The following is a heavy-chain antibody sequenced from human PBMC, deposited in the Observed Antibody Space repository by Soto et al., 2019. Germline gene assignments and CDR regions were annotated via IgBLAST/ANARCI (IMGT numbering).Heavy chain of an antibody. V-gene: IGHV1-18*01. CDR2: ISPYNGRT. J-gene: IGHJ6*01. CDR1: FYRVSNYG. CDR3: GRWSSDSYGMEV. D-gene: IGHD3-22*01. Sequence: ASVXVSFKSSFYRVSNYGISLLLQAPGQGPDWMGWISPYNGRTNYAQNVKGRVVMTTDISTNTVYLELRSLRSDDTAIYYCGRWSSDSYGMEVWGQGTTVTVYS.